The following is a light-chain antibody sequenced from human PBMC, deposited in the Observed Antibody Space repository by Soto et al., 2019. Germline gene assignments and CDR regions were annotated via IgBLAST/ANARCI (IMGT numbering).Light chain of an antibody. V-gene: IGLV1-44*01. J-gene: IGLJ1*01. CDR1: SSNLGSRA. Sequence: QSVLTQPPSASGTPGQRVTISCSGSSSNLGSRAVSWYQQVPGTAPKLLIYANSQRPSGVPDRFSASKSGTSASLAISGLRSEDETDYYCSSYAGSSNVFGTGTKLTVL. CDR2: ANS. CDR3: SSYAGSSNV.